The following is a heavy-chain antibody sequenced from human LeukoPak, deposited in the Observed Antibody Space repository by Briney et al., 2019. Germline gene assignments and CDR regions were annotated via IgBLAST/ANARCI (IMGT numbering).Heavy chain of an antibody. J-gene: IGHJ4*02. CDR2: ISYDGSNK. D-gene: IGHD6-13*01. CDR3: ARERSSWSALNY. V-gene: IGHV3-30*04. CDR1: GFTFSSYA. Sequence: GGSLRLSCAASGFTFSSYAMHWVRQAPGKGLEWVAVISYDGSNKYYADSVKSRFTISRDNSKNTLYLQMNSLRAGDTAVYYCARERSSWSALNYWGQGTLVTVSS.